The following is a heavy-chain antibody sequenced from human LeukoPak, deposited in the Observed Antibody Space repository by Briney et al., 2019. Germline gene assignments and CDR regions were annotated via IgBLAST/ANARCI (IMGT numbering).Heavy chain of an antibody. CDR1: GFTFISYA. V-gene: IGHV3-30-3*01. Sequence: GGSLRLSCAASGFTFISYAMNWVRQAPGKGLQWVAIISFDGTNEYYADSVKGRLTISRDNAKNTPYLQVNSLRAEDTARYYCARDIGRGGFDYWGQGTLVTVSS. CDR3: ARDIGRGGFDY. J-gene: IGHJ4*02. D-gene: IGHD3-10*01. CDR2: ISFDGTNE.